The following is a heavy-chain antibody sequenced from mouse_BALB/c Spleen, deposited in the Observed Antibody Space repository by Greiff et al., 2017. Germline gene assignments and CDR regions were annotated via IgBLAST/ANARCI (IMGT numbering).Heavy chain of an antibody. CDR1: GFTFSSYA. CDR2: ISSGGST. CDR3: ARVYYGQAMDY. D-gene: IGHD1-1*02. J-gene: IGHJ4*01. V-gene: IGHV5-6-5*01. Sequence: EVKLVESGGGLVKPGGSLKLSCAASGFTFSSYAMSWVRQTPEKRLEWVASISSGGSTYYPDSVKGRFTISRDNARNILYLQMSSLRAEDTAMYYCARVYYGQAMDYWGQGTSVTVSS.